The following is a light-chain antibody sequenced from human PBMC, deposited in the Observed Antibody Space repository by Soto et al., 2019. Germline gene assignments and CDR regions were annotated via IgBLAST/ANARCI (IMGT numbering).Light chain of an antibody. V-gene: IGLV3-21*02. CDR1: SIGRKS. J-gene: IGLJ2*01. CDR3: QVWDSTTDHVV. CDR2: DDT. Sequence: SYELTQPPSESVAPGQTARITCGGSSIGRKSVHWYQQKPGQAPVLVVFDDTDRPSGIPERFSGSTSGNTATLTIRRVEAGDEADYYCQVWDSTTDHVVFGGGTKVSVL.